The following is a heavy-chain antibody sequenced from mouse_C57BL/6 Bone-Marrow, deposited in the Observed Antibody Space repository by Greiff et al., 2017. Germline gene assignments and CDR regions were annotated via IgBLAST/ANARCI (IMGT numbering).Heavy chain of an antibody. CDR1: GYAFTNYL. Sequence: VQLQQSGAELVRPGTSVKVSCKASGYAFTNYLIEWVKQRPGQGLEWIGVINPGSGGTNYNEKFKGKATLTADKPSSTAYMQLSSLTSEDSAVYFCATYYGSKERFADWGKGTLVTVSA. D-gene: IGHD1-1*01. V-gene: IGHV1-54*01. J-gene: IGHJ3*01. CDR3: ATYYGSKERFAD. CDR2: INPGSGGT.